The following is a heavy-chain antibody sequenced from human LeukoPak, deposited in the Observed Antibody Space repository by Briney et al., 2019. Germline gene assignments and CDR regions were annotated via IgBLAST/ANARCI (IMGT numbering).Heavy chain of an antibody. CDR3: ARDLIAVAGTIG. Sequence: PGGSLRLSCAASGFTFSSYSMNWVRQAPGKGLEWVSSISSSSSYIYYADSVKGRFTISRDNAKNSLYLQMNSLRAEDTAVYYCARDLIAVAGTIGWGQGTLVTVSS. CDR1: GFTFSSYS. D-gene: IGHD6-19*01. CDR2: ISSSSSYI. V-gene: IGHV3-21*01. J-gene: IGHJ4*02.